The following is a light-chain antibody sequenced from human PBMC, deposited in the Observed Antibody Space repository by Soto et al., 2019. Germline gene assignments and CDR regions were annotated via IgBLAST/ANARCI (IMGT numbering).Light chain of an antibody. CDR1: QTISSW. V-gene: IGKV1-5*03. J-gene: IGKJ1*01. CDR3: QQSYSTPRT. Sequence: PSTLSGSVGDRVTITCRASQTISSWLAWYQQKPGKAPKLLIYKASTLKSGVPSRFSGSGPGTDFTLTVSSLQPEDFATYFCQQSYSTPRTFGQGTKVDIK. CDR2: KAS.